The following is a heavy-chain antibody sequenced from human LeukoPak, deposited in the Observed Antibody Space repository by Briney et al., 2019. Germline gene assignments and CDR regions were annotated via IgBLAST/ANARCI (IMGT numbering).Heavy chain of an antibody. D-gene: IGHD3-10*01. V-gene: IGHV4-30-2*01. J-gene: IGHJ4*02. CDR1: GGSVSSGGYY. Sequence: PSETLSLTCTVSGGSVSSGGYYWSWIRQPPGKGLEWIGYIYHSGSTYYNPSLKSRVTMSLDTSKNEFSLKLNSVTAADTAMYFCASGIGFYGLGSLDFWGQGALVTVSS. CDR3: ASGIGFYGLGSLDF. CDR2: IYHSGST.